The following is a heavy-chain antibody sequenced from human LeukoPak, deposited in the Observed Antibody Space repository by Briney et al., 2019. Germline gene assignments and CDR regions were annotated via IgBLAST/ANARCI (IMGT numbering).Heavy chain of an antibody. J-gene: IGHJ5*02. D-gene: IGHD3-10*01. CDR3: ARISKYYYANPAES. Sequence: PSETLSLTCAVYGGSFSGYYWGWIRQPPGKGLEWIGEINHSGSTNYNPSLKSRVTISVDTSKNQFSLKLSSVTAADTAVYYCARISKYYYANPAESWGQGTLVTVSS. V-gene: IGHV4-34*01. CDR1: GGSFSGYY. CDR2: INHSGST.